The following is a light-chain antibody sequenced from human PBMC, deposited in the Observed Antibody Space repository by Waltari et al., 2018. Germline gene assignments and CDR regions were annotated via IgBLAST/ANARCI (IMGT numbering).Light chain of an antibody. J-gene: IGKJ2*01. Sequence: DIQMTQSPSSLSASVGDRVTLTCRASPSVDNYLNWYQQKPGKAPKVLIFAASNLQSGVPSRFSGSGSGTDFTLTITSLQPEDFATYYCQQSHSIPRTFGQGTRLEIK. CDR1: PSVDNY. V-gene: IGKV1-39*01. CDR3: QQSHSIPRT. CDR2: AAS.